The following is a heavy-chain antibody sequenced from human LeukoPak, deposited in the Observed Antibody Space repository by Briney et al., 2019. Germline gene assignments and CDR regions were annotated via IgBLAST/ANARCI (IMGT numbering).Heavy chain of an antibody. Sequence: ASVKVSCKASGYTFTSYGISWVRQAPGQGLEWMGWISAYNGNTNYAQKLQGRVTMTTDTSTSTAYMELRSLRSDDTAVYYCARELRGSYYRSLVGHFDYWGRGTLVTVSS. J-gene: IGHJ4*02. CDR3: ARELRGSYYRSLVGHFDY. CDR2: ISAYNGNT. D-gene: IGHD1-26*01. V-gene: IGHV1-18*01. CDR1: GYTFTSYG.